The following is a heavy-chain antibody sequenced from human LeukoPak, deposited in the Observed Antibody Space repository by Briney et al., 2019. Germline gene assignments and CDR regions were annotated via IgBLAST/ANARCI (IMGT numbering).Heavy chain of an antibody. Sequence: GGSLRLSCAASGFTFSSYSMNWVRQAPGKGLEWVSYISPSSSDIYYADSVKGRFTISRDNAKSSLYLHMNSLRDEDTAVYYCARRATVTKYNWFDPWGQGTLVTVSS. V-gene: IGHV3-48*02. J-gene: IGHJ5*02. CDR2: ISPSSSDI. CDR1: GFTFSSYS. CDR3: ARRATVTKYNWFDP. D-gene: IGHD4-17*01.